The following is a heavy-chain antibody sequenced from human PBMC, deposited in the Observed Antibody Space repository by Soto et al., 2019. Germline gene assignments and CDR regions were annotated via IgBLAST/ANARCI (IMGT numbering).Heavy chain of an antibody. CDR2: VYWHDDK. V-gene: IGHV2-5*01. J-gene: IGHJ5*02. D-gene: IGHD3-3*02. CDR3: AHSHSDIFTGPFHA. Sequence: QITLKESGPSLAKPTQTLTLTCTFSGFSRTNTGVTVGWIRQPPGKALEWLALVYWHDDKRYTPSLRTRLPIAKDTCKVRVVLTLANVGPVDTATYYCAHSHSDIFTGPFHARGRGTLVTVSS. CDR1: GFSRTNTGVT.